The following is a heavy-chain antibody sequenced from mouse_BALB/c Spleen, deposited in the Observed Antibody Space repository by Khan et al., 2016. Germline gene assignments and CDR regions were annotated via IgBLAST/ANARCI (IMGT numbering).Heavy chain of an antibody. CDR2: ISYSGST. CDR1: GYSITSDYA. CDR3: ARTARIKY. D-gene: IGHD1-2*01. V-gene: IGHV3-2*02. Sequence: EVQLQESGPGLVKPSQSLSLTCTVTGYSITSDYAWYWIRQFPGNKLEWMGYISYSGSTSYNPSLKSRISITRDTSKNQFFLQLNSVTTEDTATYYCARTARIKYWGQGTTLTVSS. J-gene: IGHJ2*01.